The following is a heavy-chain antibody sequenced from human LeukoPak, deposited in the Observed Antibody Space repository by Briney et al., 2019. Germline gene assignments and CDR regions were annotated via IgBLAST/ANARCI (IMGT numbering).Heavy chain of an antibody. CDR2: ISGSGGST. CDR1: GFTFSSYA. Sequence: GGSLRLSCAASGFTFSSYAMSWVRQAPGKGLEWVSAISGSGGSTYYADSVKGRFTISRDNSKNTLYLQMNSLRAEDTAVYYCAKDLDRYCSSTSCRPNDAFDIWGQGTMVTVSS. CDR3: AKDLDRYCSSTSCRPNDAFDI. V-gene: IGHV3-23*01. D-gene: IGHD2-2*01. J-gene: IGHJ3*02.